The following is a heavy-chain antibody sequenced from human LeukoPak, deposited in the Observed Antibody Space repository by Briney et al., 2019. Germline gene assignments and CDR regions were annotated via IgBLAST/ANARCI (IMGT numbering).Heavy chain of an antibody. CDR2: ISSNGGIT. D-gene: IGHD4-17*01. CDR1: GFTFSSYA. J-gene: IGHJ6*03. V-gene: IGHV3-64*01. CDR3: ARDLVDYGDYYYHYYMDV. Sequence: GGSLRLSCAASGFTFSSYAMHWVRQAPGKGLEYVSAISSNGGITYYANSVKGRFTISRDNSKNTLYLQMGSLRAEDMAVYYCARDLVDYGDYYYHYYMDVWGKGTTVTVSS.